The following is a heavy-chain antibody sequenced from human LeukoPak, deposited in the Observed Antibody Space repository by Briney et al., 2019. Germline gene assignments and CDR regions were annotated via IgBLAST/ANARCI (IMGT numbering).Heavy chain of an antibody. CDR2: INPNSGGT. D-gene: IGHD3-10*01. V-gene: IGHV1-2*02. Sequence: ASVKVSCKASGYTFTGYYTHWVRQAPGQGLEWMGWINPNSGGTNYAQKFQGRVTMTRDTSISTAYMELSRLRSDDTAVYYCARVHMVRGVTLGYWGQGTLVTVSS. J-gene: IGHJ4*02. CDR1: GYTFTGYY. CDR3: ARVHMVRGVTLGY.